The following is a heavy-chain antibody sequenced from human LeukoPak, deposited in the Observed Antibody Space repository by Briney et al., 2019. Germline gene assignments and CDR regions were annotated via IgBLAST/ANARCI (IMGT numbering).Heavy chain of an antibody. J-gene: IGHJ4*02. Sequence: GGSLRLSCATSGFTFSYYWMSWVRQAPGKGLEWVSAISGSGGSTYYADSVKGRFTISRDNSKNTLYLQMNSLRAEDTAVYYCAKDAFRMTTKLFDYWGQGTLVTVSS. V-gene: IGHV3-23*01. CDR2: ISGSGGST. CDR3: AKDAFRMTTKLFDY. CDR1: GFTFSYYW. D-gene: IGHD4-17*01.